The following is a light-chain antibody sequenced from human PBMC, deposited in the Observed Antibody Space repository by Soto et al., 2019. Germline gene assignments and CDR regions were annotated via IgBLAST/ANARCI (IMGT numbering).Light chain of an antibody. Sequence: EIVLTQSPGTLSFSPGERSTLSFRASQTVGRNLAWYQQKPGQAPRLLIFGASTGATGIPARFSGSGSGTEFTLTIDGLQSEDSAIYYCHQYNNWPKTFGQGTKVDIK. CDR1: QTVGRN. J-gene: IGKJ1*01. V-gene: IGKV3-15*01. CDR2: GAS. CDR3: HQYNNWPKT.